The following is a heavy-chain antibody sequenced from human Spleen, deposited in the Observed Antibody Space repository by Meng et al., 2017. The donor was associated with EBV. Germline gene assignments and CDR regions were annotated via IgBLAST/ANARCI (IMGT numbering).Heavy chain of an antibody. Sequence: QLQLQGSGPGLVKPSETLSLTCTVSGGSMRRSSYYWGWIRQSPGKGLEWIGNIYYSGSTYYNPSLKSRVTISVDTSKNQFALKLSSVTAADTAVYFCAKDGVGTRGYLDHWGQGALVTVSS. J-gene: IGHJ4*02. CDR3: AKDGVGTRGYLDH. CDR1: GGSMRRSSYY. D-gene: IGHD3-3*01. CDR2: IYYSGST. V-gene: IGHV4-39*07.